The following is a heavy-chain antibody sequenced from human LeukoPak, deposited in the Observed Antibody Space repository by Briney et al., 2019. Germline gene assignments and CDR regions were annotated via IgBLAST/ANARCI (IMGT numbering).Heavy chain of an antibody. CDR1: GYTLTELS. J-gene: IGHJ4*02. Sequence: ASVKVSCKVSGYTLTELSMHWVRQAPGKGLEWMGGFDPEDGETIYAQKFQGRVTMTEDTSTDTAYMELSSLRSEDTAVYYCATGYCSCTSCSDFDYWGQGTLVTVSS. CDR2: FDPEDGET. CDR3: ATGYCSCTSCSDFDY. V-gene: IGHV1-24*01. D-gene: IGHD2-2*01.